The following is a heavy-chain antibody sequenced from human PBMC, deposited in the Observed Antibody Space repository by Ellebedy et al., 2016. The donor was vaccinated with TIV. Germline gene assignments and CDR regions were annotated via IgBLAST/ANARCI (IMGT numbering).Heavy chain of an antibody. Sequence: MPSETLSLTCTVSGGSISSYYWSWIRQPPGKGLEWIGYVYYGGSTNYNPSLKSRVTISVDTSKNQFSLKLSSVTAADTAVYYCARIPFGELSHYYYYYGMDVWGQGTTVIVSS. V-gene: IGHV4-59*08. CDR3: ARIPFGELSHYYYYYGMDV. CDR2: VYYGGST. D-gene: IGHD3-16*02. CDR1: GGSISSYY. J-gene: IGHJ6*02.